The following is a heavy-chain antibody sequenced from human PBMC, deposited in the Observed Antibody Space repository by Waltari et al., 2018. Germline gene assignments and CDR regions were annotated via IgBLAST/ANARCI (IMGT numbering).Heavy chain of an antibody. Sequence: QVQLVQSGAEVMKPGASVKVSCKTSGYSFSDHCLHWVRQAPGQGLDGMGWIKPDSGVTYYAQEFQGRVTLTGDMSISTVYMDFSSLTSDDTAIYYCVRDFDWGPDYWGQGTLVTVSS. CDR1: GYSFSDHC. D-gene: IGHD3-9*01. CDR2: IKPDSGVT. CDR3: VRDFDWGPDY. V-gene: IGHV1-2*02. J-gene: IGHJ4*02.